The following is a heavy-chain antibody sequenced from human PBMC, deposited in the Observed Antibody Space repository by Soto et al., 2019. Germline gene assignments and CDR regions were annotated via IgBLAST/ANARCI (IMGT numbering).Heavy chain of an antibody. Sequence: QVHLVESGGGVVQPGTSLRLSCRASGFKFSDYGMDWVRQAPGKGLVWVSRVFYDGSKKYYADSVKGRFTISRDNPRNTLYLQMDSLRAEDTGVYYCVKDLALMGDYWGQGTPITVSS. CDR3: VKDLALMGDY. CDR2: VFYDGSKK. J-gene: IGHJ4*02. D-gene: IGHD3-16*01. CDR1: GFKFSDYG. V-gene: IGHV3-30*18.